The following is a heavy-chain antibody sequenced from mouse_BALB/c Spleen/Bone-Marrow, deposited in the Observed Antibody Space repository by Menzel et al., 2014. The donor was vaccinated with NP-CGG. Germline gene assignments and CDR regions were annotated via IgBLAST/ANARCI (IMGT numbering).Heavy chain of an antibody. CDR1: GYTFXSYW. J-gene: IGHJ1*01. V-gene: IGHV1S81*02. CDR3: APYYGYDWYFDV. CDR2: INPSNGRT. Sequence: VQLQQSGAELVKPGASVKLSCKASGYTFXSYWMHWVKQRPGQGLEWIGEINPSNGRTNYNEKFKSKATLTVDKSSSTAYMQLSSLTSEDSAVYYCAPYYGYDWYFDVWGAGTTVIVSS. D-gene: IGHD2-9*01.